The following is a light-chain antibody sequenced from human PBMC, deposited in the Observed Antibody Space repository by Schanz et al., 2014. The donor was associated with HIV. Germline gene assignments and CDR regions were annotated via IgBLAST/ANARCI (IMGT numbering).Light chain of an antibody. Sequence: QLVLTQPPSLSGAPGQWVTVSCSGGSSNIGAGFDVHWYQQLPGTAPKLLIYGDNSRPSGVPDRFSGSKSGTSASLAITGLQSEDESDYYCATWVDSLKGWVFGGGTKVTVL. CDR2: GDN. CDR3: ATWVDSLKGWV. CDR1: SSNIGAGFD. J-gene: IGLJ3*02. V-gene: IGLV1-40*01.